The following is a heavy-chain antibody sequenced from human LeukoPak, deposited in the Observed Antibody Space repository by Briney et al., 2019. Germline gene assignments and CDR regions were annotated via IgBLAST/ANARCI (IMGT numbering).Heavy chain of an antibody. CDR3: ARDLQCGGDCHYDAFDV. CDR2: INSDGSRT. J-gene: IGHJ3*01. Sequence: PGGSLRLSCAASGFTFSSYWMHWVRQAPGKGLVWVSRINSDGSRTSYADSVKGRFTISRDNAKNSLYLQMNSLRAEDTAVYYCARDLQCGGDCHYDAFDVWGQGTMVTVSS. V-gene: IGHV3-74*01. D-gene: IGHD2-21*02. CDR1: GFTFSSYW.